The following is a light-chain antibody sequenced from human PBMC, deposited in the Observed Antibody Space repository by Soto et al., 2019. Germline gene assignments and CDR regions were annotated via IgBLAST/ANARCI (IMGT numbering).Light chain of an antibody. V-gene: IGKV1-12*01. Sequence: DIQMTQSPSSVSASVGDRVTITCRASQGISSWLAWYQQKPGKAPKLLIYAASSLQSGVPSRFSSSGSGPDFPLSSSSLQPEDFATYYCQEANSCPFTFGPGTKVDIK. CDR2: AAS. CDR3: QEANSCPFT. CDR1: QGISSW. J-gene: IGKJ3*01.